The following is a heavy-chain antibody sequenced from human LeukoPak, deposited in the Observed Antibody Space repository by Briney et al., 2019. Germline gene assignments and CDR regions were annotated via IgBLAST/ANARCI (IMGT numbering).Heavy chain of an antibody. CDR2: INPNSGGT. V-gene: IGHV1-2*02. CDR3: ARSAHYYDSSGYFDY. D-gene: IGHD3-22*01. Sequence: ASVKVSCKASGYTFTGYYMHWVRQAPGQGLEWMGWINPNSGGTNYAQKFQGRVTMTRDTSISTAYMELSRLRSDDTAVYYCARSAHYYDSSGYFDYWGQGTLVTVSS. J-gene: IGHJ4*02. CDR1: GYTFTGYY.